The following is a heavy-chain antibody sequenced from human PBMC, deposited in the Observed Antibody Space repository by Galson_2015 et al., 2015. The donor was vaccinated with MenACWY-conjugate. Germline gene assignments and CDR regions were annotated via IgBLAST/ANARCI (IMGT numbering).Heavy chain of an antibody. V-gene: IGHV3-15*01. CDR3: SYYYNGGSPDFDY. CDR1: GFTFSKAW. CDR2: IKSNTDGGTT. Sequence: SLRLSCAASGFTFSKAWMSWVRQAPGKGLEWVGRIKSNTDGGTTDYAAPVKGRFTISRDDSESTLYLQMSSQRTEDTGVYYCSYYYNGGSPDFDYWGQGTLFTVSS. D-gene: IGHD2-15*01. J-gene: IGHJ4*02.